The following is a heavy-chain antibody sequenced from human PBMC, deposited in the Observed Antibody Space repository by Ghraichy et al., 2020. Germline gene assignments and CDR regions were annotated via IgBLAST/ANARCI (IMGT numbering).Heavy chain of an antibody. CDR1: GFTFSMYW. Sequence: GGSLRLSCAASGFTFSMYWMSWVRQAPGKGLEWVANIKQDESEKYYVDSVKGRFTISRDNAKNSLYLQMNSLRADDTAVYYCARDDYDSSGYHIDYWGQGTLVTVSS. D-gene: IGHD3-22*01. V-gene: IGHV3-7*01. CDR2: IKQDESEK. J-gene: IGHJ4*02. CDR3: ARDDYDSSGYHIDY.